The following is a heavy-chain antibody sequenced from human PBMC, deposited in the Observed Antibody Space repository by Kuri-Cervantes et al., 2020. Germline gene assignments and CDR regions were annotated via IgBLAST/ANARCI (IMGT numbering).Heavy chain of an antibody. CDR3: AKDRTSGSYYDV. CDR1: GFTFDDYA. D-gene: IGHD1-26*01. J-gene: IGHJ6*02. V-gene: IGHV3-9*01. CDR2: ISWNSGSI. Sequence: LSLTCAASGFTFDDYAMHWVRQAPGKGLGWVSGISWNSGSIGYADSVKGRFTISRDNAKNSLYLQMNSLRAEDTALYYCAKDRTSGSYYDVWGQGTTVTVSS.